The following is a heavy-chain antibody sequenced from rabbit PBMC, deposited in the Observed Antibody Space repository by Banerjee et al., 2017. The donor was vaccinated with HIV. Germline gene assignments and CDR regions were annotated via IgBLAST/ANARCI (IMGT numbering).Heavy chain of an antibody. D-gene: IGHD6-1*01. J-gene: IGHJ4*01. V-gene: IGHV1S40*01. CDR2: IYAGSSGST. CDR3: ARRTTYVGYAYVDL. CDR1: GFSFSSRYY. Sequence: QSLEESGGDLVKPGASLTLTCTASGFSFSSRYYMCWVRQAPGKGLEWIACIYAGSSGSTYYESWAKGRFTISKTSSTTVTLQMTSLTAADTATYFCARRTTYVGYAYVDLWGPGTLVTVS.